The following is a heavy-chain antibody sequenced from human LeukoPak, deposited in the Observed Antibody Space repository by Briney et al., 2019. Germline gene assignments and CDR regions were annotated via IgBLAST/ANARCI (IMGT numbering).Heavy chain of an antibody. CDR3: ARESLLLWFGELSPLDY. D-gene: IGHD3-10*01. V-gene: IGHV1-69*05. J-gene: IGHJ4*02. CDR2: IIPIFGTA. Sequence: ASVKVSCKASGGTFSSYAISWVRQAPGQGLEWMGGIIPIFGTANYAQKLQGRVTMTTDTSTSTAYMELRSLRSDDTAVYYCARESLLLWFGELSPLDYWGQGTLVTVSS. CDR1: GGTFSSYA.